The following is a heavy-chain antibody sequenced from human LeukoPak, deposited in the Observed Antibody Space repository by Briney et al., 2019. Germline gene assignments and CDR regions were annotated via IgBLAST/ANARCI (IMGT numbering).Heavy chain of an antibody. CDR1: GGSISSGHYY. V-gene: IGHV4-61*02. CDR3: ARGSSVGGTTYHHY. J-gene: IGHJ4*02. CDR2: VDTSVRT. Sequence: PSETLSLTCAVSGGSISSGHYYWTWIRQPAGKGLEWIGCVDTSVRTNYNPSVKSRVTMSLDTSKNQFSVNLTSVTAADTAIYYCARGSSVGGTTYHHYWGQGTLVSVSS. D-gene: IGHD1-26*01.